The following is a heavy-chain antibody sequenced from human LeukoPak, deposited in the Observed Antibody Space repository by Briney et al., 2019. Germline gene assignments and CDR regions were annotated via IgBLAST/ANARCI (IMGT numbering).Heavy chain of an antibody. J-gene: IGHJ4*02. CDR2: ISGSGVRT. Sequence: PGGSLRLSCAASGFTFSSYAMSWVRQAPGKGLEWVSAISGSGVRTYYADSVKGRFTISRDNSKNTLYLQMNSPRAEDTAVYYCAKDGDIAVTGATGGFDYWGQGALVTVSS. V-gene: IGHV3-23*01. CDR3: AKDGDIAVTGATGGFDY. D-gene: IGHD6-19*01. CDR1: GFTFSSYA.